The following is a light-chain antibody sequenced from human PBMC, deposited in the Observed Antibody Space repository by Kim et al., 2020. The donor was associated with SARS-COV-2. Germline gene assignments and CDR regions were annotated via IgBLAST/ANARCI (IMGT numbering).Light chain of an antibody. CDR1: QSVGSNY. V-gene: IGKV3-20*01. CDR2: GAS. Sequence: RGERATLSCRASQSVGSNYLAWYQQKPGQAPRLLIYGASNRATGIPDRFGGSGSGTDFTLTIGRLEPEDFAVYYCQEYTSSPPYTFGQGTKLEI. J-gene: IGKJ2*01. CDR3: QEYTSSPPYT.